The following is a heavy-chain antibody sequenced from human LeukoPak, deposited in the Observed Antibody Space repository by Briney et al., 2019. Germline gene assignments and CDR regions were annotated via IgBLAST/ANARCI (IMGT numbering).Heavy chain of an antibody. J-gene: IGHJ3*02. D-gene: IGHD2-2*01. Sequence: NPSETLSLTCAVSGGSISSYYWSWIRQPPGKGLEWIGYIYYSGSTSYNPSLKSRVTISVDTSKNQFSLKLSSVTAADTAVYYCAREPLRIGQTSDVPAGIGAFDIWGQGTMVTVSS. CDR1: GGSISSYY. V-gene: IGHV4-59*01. CDR2: IYYSGST. CDR3: AREPLRIGQTSDVPAGIGAFDI.